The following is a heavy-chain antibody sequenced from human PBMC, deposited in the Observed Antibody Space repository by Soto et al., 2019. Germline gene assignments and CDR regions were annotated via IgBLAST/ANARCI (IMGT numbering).Heavy chain of an antibody. CDR2: IKSKVDSATT. Sequence: GVLRLSCAASGFTFSNAWMSWVRQAPGKGLGWVGRIKSKVDSATTDYAAPVKGRFSISRDDSRNTLYLQMNSLKIEDTAVYYCTTDDPINRNWGQGTLVTVSS. V-gene: IGHV3-15*01. CDR3: TTDDPINRN. J-gene: IGHJ4*02. CDR1: GFTFSNAW.